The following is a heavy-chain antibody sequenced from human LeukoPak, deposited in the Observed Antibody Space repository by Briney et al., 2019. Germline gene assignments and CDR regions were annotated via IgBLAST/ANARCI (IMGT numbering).Heavy chain of an antibody. CDR2: VNHSGSA. CDR1: GGSFSGHY. D-gene: IGHD6-13*01. J-gene: IGHJ4*02. V-gene: IGHV4-34*01. Sequence: SETLSLTCAVYGGSFSGHYWSWIRQFTGKGLEWIGEVNHSGSANYNPSLKSRVTISADTSKNQFSLELSSVTAADTAMYFCARAARAGDKRFDYWGQGTLVTVSS. CDR3: ARAARAGDKRFDY.